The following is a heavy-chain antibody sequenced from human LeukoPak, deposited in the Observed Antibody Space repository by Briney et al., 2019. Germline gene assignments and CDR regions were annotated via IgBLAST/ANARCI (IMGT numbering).Heavy chain of an antibody. Sequence: SETLSLTCAVYGGSFSGYYWSWIRQPPGKGLEWIGEINHSGSTNYNPSLKSRVTISVDTSKNQFSLKLSSVAAADTAVYYCARMGTIAVTYVDYWGQGTLVTVSS. CDR1: GGSFSGYY. CDR3: ARMGTIAVTYVDY. CDR2: INHSGST. V-gene: IGHV4-34*01. J-gene: IGHJ4*02. D-gene: IGHD6-19*01.